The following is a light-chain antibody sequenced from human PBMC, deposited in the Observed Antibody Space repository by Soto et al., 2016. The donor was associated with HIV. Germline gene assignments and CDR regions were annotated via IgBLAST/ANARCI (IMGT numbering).Light chain of an antibody. Sequence: DVVMTQSPLSLPVTLGQPASISSRSSQSLVRSDGDTYLNWFQQRPGQSPRRLIYKVSNRDSGVPDRFSGSGSGTDFTLKISRVEAEDVGIYYCVQGTHWPWTFGQGTKVEIK. CDR1: QSLVRSDGDTY. J-gene: IGKJ1*01. CDR3: VQGTHWPWT. V-gene: IGKV2-30*02. CDR2: KVS.